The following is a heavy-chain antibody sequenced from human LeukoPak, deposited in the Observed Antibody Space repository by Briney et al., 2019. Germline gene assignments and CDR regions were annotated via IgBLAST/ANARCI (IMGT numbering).Heavy chain of an antibody. V-gene: IGHV1-8*03. CDR2: MNPNSGNT. CDR1: GYTFTSYD. CDR3: ARGPVRPPYCSSTSCPHYYYYYYMDV. J-gene: IGHJ6*03. Sequence: ASVKVSCKASGYTFTSYDINWVRQATGQGLEWMGWMNPNSGNTGYAQKFQGRVTITRNTSISTAYMELSSLRSEDTAVYYCARGPVRPPYCSSTSCPHYYYYYYMDVWGKGTTVTVSS. D-gene: IGHD2-2*01.